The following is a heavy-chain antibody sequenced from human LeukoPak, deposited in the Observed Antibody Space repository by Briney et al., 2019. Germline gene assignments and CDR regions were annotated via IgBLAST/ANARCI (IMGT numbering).Heavy chain of an antibody. CDR1: VVTYSSYE. CDR2: ISSSGSTI. V-gene: IGHV3-48*03. Sequence: GGSLRLSCAASVVTYSSYEKHWVRQAPGKGLEWISYISSSGSTIYYADSVKGRFTISRDNGKNSLYLQMNSLRAEDTAVYYCARVHYNTAMVDIDYWGQGTLVTVSS. D-gene: IGHD5-18*01. CDR3: ARVHYNTAMVDIDY. J-gene: IGHJ4*02.